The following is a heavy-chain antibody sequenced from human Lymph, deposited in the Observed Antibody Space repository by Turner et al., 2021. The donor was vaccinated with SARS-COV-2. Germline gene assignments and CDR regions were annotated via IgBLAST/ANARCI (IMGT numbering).Heavy chain of an antibody. CDR2: IIPRLGIA. J-gene: IGHJ6*02. CDR3: ARIVAPGMGGGVYYYYYGMDV. Sequence: QVQLVQSGAEVKKPGSSVKVSCKASGGTFSSSAISWVRQAPGQGLGWVGGIIPRLGIANYAQKFQGRVTITGDKSTSTAYMELSSLRSEDTAVYYCARIVAPGMGGGVYYYYYGMDVWGQGTTVTVSS. CDR1: GGTFSSSA. D-gene: IGHD6-13*01. V-gene: IGHV1-69*10.